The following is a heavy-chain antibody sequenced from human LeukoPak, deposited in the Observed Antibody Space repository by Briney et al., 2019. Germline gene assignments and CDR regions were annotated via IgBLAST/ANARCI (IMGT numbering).Heavy chain of an antibody. CDR2: IYPGDSDT. Sequence: GESLKISCKGSGYSFTSYWIGWVRQMPGKGLEWMGIIYPGDSDTRYSPSFQGQVTISADKPISTAYLQWSSPKASDTAMYYCAREDYYYGMDVWGQGTTVTVSS. CDR3: AREDYYYGMDV. V-gene: IGHV5-51*04. CDR1: GYSFTSYW. J-gene: IGHJ6*02.